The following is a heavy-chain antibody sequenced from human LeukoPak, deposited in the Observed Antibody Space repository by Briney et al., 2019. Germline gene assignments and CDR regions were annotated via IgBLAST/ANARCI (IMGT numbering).Heavy chain of an antibody. Sequence: GGSLRLSCAASGFTFSSYWMSWVRQAPGKGMEWVANIKQDGSEKYYVDSVKGRFTISRDNAKNSLYLQMNSLRAEDTAVYYCARGYSSGWSTYFDYWGQGTLVTVSS. J-gene: IGHJ4*02. CDR1: GFTFSSYW. D-gene: IGHD6-19*01. V-gene: IGHV3-7*01. CDR2: IKQDGSEK. CDR3: ARGYSSGWSTYFDY.